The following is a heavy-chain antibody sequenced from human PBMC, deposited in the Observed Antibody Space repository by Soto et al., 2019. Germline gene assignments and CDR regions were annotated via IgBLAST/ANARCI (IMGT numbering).Heavy chain of an antibody. CDR3: ARDNYYGSGSYYNYYYGMDV. J-gene: IGHJ6*02. CDR1: GFTFSSYA. CDR2: ISYDGSNK. D-gene: IGHD3-10*01. V-gene: IGHV3-30-3*01. Sequence: GGSLSLSCAASGFTFSSYAMHWVRQAPGKGLEWVAVISYDGSNKYYADSVKGRFTISRDNSKNTLYLQMNSLRAEDTAVYYCARDNYYGSGSYYNYYYGMDVWGQGTTVTVSS.